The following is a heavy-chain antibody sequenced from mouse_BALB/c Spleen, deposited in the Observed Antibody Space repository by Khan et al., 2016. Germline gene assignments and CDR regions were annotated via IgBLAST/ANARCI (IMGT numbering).Heavy chain of an antibody. V-gene: IGHV1-15*01. D-gene: IGHD2-4*01. J-gene: IGHJ2*01. CDR2: IHPGGGGS. Sequence: QVQLQQSGAELVRPGASVKLSCKALGYTFTDYEMHWVKQTPVHGLEWIGAIHPGGGGSAYNQKFKVRATLTADKSSSTAYMELSSLTSEDSAVYCCAKGLRRGYCFDSWGQGTTLTVSS. CDR3: AKGLRRGYCFDS. CDR1: GYTFTDYE.